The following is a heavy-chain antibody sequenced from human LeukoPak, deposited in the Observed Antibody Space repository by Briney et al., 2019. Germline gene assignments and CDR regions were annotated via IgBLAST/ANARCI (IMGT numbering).Heavy chain of an antibody. J-gene: IGHJ3*02. CDR3: ARRMITFGGVIPGRAFDI. V-gene: IGHV4-34*01. CDR1: GGSFSGYY. D-gene: IGHD3-16*02. Sequence: SETLSLTRAVYGGSFSGYYWSWIRQPPGKGLEWIGEINHSGSTNYNPSLKSRVTISVDTSKNQFSLKLSSVTAADTAVYYCARRMITFGGVIPGRAFDIWGQGTMVTVSS. CDR2: INHSGST.